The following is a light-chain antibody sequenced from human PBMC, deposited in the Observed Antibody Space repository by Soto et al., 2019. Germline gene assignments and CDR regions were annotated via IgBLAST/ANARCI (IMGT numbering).Light chain of an antibody. J-gene: IGLJ2*01. CDR1: SSNIGGTNY. Sequence: QSVLTQPPSASRTPGQKVFISCSGSSSNIGGTNYAYWYQQLPGAAPKLLMHSNNLRPSGVPERISGSKFGTAASLAISGLRSEDEAVYYCASWDDRLGAVIFGGGTKVTVL. CDR2: SNN. CDR3: ASWDDRLGAVI. V-gene: IGLV1-47*02.